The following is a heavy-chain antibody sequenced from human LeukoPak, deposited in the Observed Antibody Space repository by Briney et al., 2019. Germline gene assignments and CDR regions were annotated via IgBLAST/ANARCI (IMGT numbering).Heavy chain of an antibody. J-gene: IGHJ3*02. D-gene: IGHD2-15*01. CDR1: GFTFSSYA. Sequence: GGSLRLSCAASGFTFSSYAMSWVRQAPGKGRKGVSAISGSGGSTYYADSVKGRFTISRDNSKNTLYLQMNSLRAEDTAVYYCAGGLRIYRHAFDIWGQGTMVTVSS. V-gene: IGHV3-23*01. CDR3: AGGLRIYRHAFDI. CDR2: ISGSGGST.